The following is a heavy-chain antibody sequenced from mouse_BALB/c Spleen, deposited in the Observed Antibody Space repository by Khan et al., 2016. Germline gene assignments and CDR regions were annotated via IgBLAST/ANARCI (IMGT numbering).Heavy chain of an antibody. CDR2: ISDGGSYT. CDR3: ARDRYHFFDF. CDR1: GFTFSDYY. D-gene: IGHD2-14*01. V-gene: IGHV5-4*02. Sequence: VELVESGGGLVKPGGSLKLSCAASGFTFSDYYMYWVRQTPEKRLEWVATISDGGSYTYYPDSVKGRFTISRDNAKKNLYLPMSRLNAEGTGLDYCARDRYHFFDFWGPGTTLTVSS. J-gene: IGHJ2*01.